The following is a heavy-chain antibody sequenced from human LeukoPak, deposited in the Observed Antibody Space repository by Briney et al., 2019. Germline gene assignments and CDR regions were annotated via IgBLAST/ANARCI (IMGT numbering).Heavy chain of an antibody. V-gene: IGHV3-21*01. CDR2: ISSSSSYI. J-gene: IGHJ6*02. CDR1: EFTFSSYS. D-gene: IGHD4-17*01. CDR3: AKARGHGDYYGMDV. Sequence: GGSLRLSCAASEFTFSSYSMNWVRQAPGKGLEWVSSISSSSSYIYYADSVKGRFTISRDNAKNSLYLQMNSLRAEDTAVYYCAKARGHGDYYGMDVWGQGTTVTVSS.